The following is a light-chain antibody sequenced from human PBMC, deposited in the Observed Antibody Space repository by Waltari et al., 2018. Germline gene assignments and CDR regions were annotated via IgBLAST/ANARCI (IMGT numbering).Light chain of an antibody. Sequence: QPVLTQSPSASASLGASVKLTCTLSTGHSDFAIAWHQQQPERGPRYLMKLNSAGSHTKGDEIPDRFSGSSSGAERYLTISSLKSEDEAAYYCQTWGSGIVTFGGGTQLTVL. CDR2: LNSAGSH. CDR3: QTWGSGIVT. V-gene: IGLV4-69*01. J-gene: IGLJ2*01. CDR1: TGHSDFA.